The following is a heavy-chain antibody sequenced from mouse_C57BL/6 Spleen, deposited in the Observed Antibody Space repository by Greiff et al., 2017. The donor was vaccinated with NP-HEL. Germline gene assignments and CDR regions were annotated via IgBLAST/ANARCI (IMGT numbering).Heavy chain of an antibody. V-gene: IGHV1-64*01. CDR3: ARVDYIGFDY. Sequence: QVQLKQSGAELVKPGASVKLSCKASGYTFTSYWMHWVKQRPGQGLEWIGMIHPNSGSTNYNEKFKSKATLTVDKSSSTAYMQLSSLTSEDSAVYYCARVDYIGFDYWGQGTTLTVSS. J-gene: IGHJ2*01. D-gene: IGHD2-4*01. CDR2: IHPNSGST. CDR1: GYTFTSYW.